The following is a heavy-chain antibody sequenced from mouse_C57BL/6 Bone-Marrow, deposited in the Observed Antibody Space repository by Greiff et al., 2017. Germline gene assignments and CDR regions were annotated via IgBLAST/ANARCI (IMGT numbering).Heavy chain of an antibody. CDR3: ARYDWYYAMDY. CDR2: ISSGSSTL. V-gene: IGHV5-17*01. D-gene: IGHD2-12*01. J-gene: IGHJ4*01. CDR1: GFTFSDYG. Sequence: EVKVVESGGGLVKPGGSLKLSCAASGFTFSDYGMHWVRQAPEKGLEWVAYISSGSSTLYYADTVKGRFTISRDNAKNTLFLQMTSLRSEDTAMYYCARYDWYYAMDYWGQGTSVTVSS.